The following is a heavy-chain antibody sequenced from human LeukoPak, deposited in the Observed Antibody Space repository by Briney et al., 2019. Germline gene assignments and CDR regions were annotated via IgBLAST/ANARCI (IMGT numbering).Heavy chain of an antibody. CDR3: ASREQLAMHFDY. V-gene: IGHV1-69*05. Sequence: SVKVSCKASGGTFSSYAISWVRQAPGQGLEWMGGIIPIFGTANYAQKFQGRVTITTDESTSTAYMELSSLRSEDTAVYYCASREQLAMHFDYWGQGTLVTVSS. CDR1: GGTFSSYA. J-gene: IGHJ4*02. D-gene: IGHD6-13*01. CDR2: IIPIFGTA.